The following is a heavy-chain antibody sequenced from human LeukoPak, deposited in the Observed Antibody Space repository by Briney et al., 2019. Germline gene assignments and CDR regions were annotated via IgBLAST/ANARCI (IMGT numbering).Heavy chain of an antibody. J-gene: IGHJ3*02. D-gene: IGHD3-22*01. CDR3: AREYYDSNRAPALDI. Sequence: PSETLSLTCTVSGGSISSYYWSWIRQPPGKGLEWIGYIYYSGSTNYNPSLKSRVTISVDTSKNQFSLKLSSVTAADTAVYYCAREYYDSNRAPALDIWGQGTMVTVSS. CDR2: IYYSGST. CDR1: GGSISSYY. V-gene: IGHV4-59*01.